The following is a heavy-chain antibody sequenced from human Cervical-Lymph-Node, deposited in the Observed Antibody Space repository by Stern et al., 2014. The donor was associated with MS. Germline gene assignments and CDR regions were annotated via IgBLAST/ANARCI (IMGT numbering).Heavy chain of an antibody. Sequence: QVQLQESGPGLVKPSETLSLTCTVSGASINSYYWSWIRLPPGKGLEWIGYVYYGGNTKYNPSLKSRVTVSADMSKDQFSLNLRSVTAADTAVYYCAVGSGYDLFEFWGQGSQVTVSS. CDR3: AVGSGYDLFEF. CDR1: GASINSYY. D-gene: IGHD5-12*01. CDR2: VYYGGNT. V-gene: IGHV4-59*01. J-gene: IGHJ4*02.